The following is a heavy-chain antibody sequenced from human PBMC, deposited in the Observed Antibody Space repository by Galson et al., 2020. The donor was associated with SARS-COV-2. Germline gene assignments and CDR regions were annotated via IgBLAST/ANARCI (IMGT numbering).Heavy chain of an antibody. CDR3: ARGGEWELPYYFDY. J-gene: IGHJ4*02. Sequence: GGSLRLSCAASGFTFSSYGMHWVRQAPGKGLEWVAVIWYDGSNKYYADSVKGRFTISRDNSKSTLYLQMNRLRAEDMAVYYCARGGEWELPYYFDYWGQGTLVTVSS. CDR1: GFTFSSYG. D-gene: IGHD1-26*01. CDR2: IWYDGSNK. V-gene: IGHV3-33*01.